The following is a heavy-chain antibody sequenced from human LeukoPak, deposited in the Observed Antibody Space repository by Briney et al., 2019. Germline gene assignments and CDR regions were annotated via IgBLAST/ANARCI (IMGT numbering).Heavy chain of an antibody. CDR3: ARLGLRYLDWLQYYFDY. V-gene: IGHV5-51*01. Sequence: GESLKISCKGSGYSFTSYWIGWVRQMPGKGLEWMGIIYPGDSDTRYSPSFQGQVTISADKSISTAYLQWSSLKASDTAMYYCARLGLRYLDWLQYYFDYWGQGTLVTVSS. J-gene: IGHJ4*02. D-gene: IGHD3-9*01. CDR1: GYSFTSYW. CDR2: IYPGDSDT.